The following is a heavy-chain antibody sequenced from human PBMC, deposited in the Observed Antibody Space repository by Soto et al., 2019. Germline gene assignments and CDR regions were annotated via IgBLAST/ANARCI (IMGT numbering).Heavy chain of an antibody. Sequence: SETLSLTCAVYGGSFSGYYWSWIRQPPGKGLEWIGEINHSGSTNYNPSLKSRVTISVDTSKNQFSLKLSSVTAADTAVYYCAKDPAYSSSWDQDWFDPWGQGTLVTVSS. CDR2: INHSGST. D-gene: IGHD6-13*01. CDR3: AKDPAYSSSWDQDWFDP. V-gene: IGHV4-34*01. J-gene: IGHJ5*02. CDR1: GGSFSGYY.